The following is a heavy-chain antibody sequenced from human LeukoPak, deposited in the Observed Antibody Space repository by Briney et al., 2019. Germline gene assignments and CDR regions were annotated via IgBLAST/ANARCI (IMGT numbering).Heavy chain of an antibody. D-gene: IGHD3-9*01. V-gene: IGHV3-23*01. J-gene: IGHJ4*02. CDR1: GFTFDDYG. Sequence: GGSLRLSCAASGFTFDDYGMSWVRQAPGKGLQWVSTITASGTDTFYADSVKGRFTISRDNSKNTLYLQMNSLRAEDTAVYYCAREGFPDYDILTADYWGQGTLVTVSS. CDR2: ITASGTDT. CDR3: AREGFPDYDILTADY.